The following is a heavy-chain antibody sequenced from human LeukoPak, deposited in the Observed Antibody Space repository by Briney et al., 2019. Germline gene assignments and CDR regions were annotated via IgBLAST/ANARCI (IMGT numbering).Heavy chain of an antibody. CDR1: GYTFTSYG. CDR2: ITAYNENT. CDR3: ARDLTLRGYCSSTSCLDAFDI. Sequence: ASVKVSCKASGYTFTSYGISWVRQAPGQGPEWMGWITAYNENTKYAQKFQGRVTLTTDTSTNTAYMELRSLRSDDTAVYYCARDLTLRGYCSSTSCLDAFDIWGQGTMVTVSS. J-gene: IGHJ3*02. V-gene: IGHV1-18*01. D-gene: IGHD2-2*01.